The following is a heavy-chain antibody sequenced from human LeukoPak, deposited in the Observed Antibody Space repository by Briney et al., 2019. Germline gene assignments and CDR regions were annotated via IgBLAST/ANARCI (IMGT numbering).Heavy chain of an antibody. CDR3: AKGPKDYYDSSGQIDY. D-gene: IGHD3-22*01. J-gene: IGHJ4*02. CDR1: GFTFSSYG. CDR2: ISYDGSNK. V-gene: IGHV3-30*18. Sequence: GGSLRLSCAASGFTFSSYGMHGVRQAPGKGLEWGAVISYDGSNKYYADSVKGRFTISRDNSKNTLYLKMNSLRAEDTAVYYCAKGPKDYYDSSGQIDYWGQGTLVTVSS.